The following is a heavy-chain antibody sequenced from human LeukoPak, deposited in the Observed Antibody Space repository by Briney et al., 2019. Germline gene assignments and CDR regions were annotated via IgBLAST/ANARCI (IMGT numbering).Heavy chain of an antibody. CDR3: TRDGFSGAAFDH. V-gene: IGHV1-2*02. Sequence: ASVKVSCKASGFTFTGYFIHWVRQAPGQGLEWMGWIHPNNGGTKYAQKFQGRVTMTRDTSINTDYMELSRLRSDDTALYYCTRDGFSGAAFDHWGQGTLVTVSS. J-gene: IGHJ4*02. D-gene: IGHD7-27*01. CDR1: GFTFTGYF. CDR2: IHPNNGGT.